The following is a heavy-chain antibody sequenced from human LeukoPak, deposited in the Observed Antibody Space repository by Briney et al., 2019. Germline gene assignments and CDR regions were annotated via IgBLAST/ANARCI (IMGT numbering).Heavy chain of an antibody. D-gene: IGHD3-10*01. CDR1: GFTFSSYS. V-gene: IGHV3-48*02. Sequence: GGSLRLSCAASGFTFSSYSMNWVRQAPGKGLEWVSYISSSSTIYYADSVKGRFTISRDNAKNSLYLQMNSLRDEDTAVYYCARDPQTGLWFGESIDYWGQGTLVTVSS. CDR3: ARDPQTGLWFGESIDY. CDR2: ISSSSTI. J-gene: IGHJ4*02.